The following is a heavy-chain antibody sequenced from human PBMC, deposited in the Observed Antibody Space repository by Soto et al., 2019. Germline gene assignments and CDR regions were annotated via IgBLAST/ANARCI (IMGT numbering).Heavy chain of an antibody. Sequence: GGSLRLSCAASGFTFSSYSMKWVRQAPGKGLEWVSSISRSSSYIYYADSVKGRFTISRDNAKNSLYLQMNSRRAEDTAVYYCARPADYADDAFDIWGQGTMVTVSS. D-gene: IGHD4-17*01. V-gene: IGHV3-21*01. CDR3: ARPADYADDAFDI. CDR2: ISRSSSYI. J-gene: IGHJ3*02. CDR1: GFTFSSYS.